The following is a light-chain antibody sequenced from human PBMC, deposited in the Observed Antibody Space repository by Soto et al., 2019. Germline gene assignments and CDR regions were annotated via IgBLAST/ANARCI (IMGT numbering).Light chain of an antibody. V-gene: IGLV2-14*01. Sequence: QSALTQPASVSGSPGQSITISCTGTSSDVGGYNYVSWYQQHPGKAPKLMIFDVSNRPSGVSNRLSGSKSGNTASLANSGLQAEDEADYYCSSYTSSSTLYVFGTGTKVTVL. CDR2: DVS. CDR1: SSDVGGYNY. J-gene: IGLJ1*01. CDR3: SSYTSSSTLYV.